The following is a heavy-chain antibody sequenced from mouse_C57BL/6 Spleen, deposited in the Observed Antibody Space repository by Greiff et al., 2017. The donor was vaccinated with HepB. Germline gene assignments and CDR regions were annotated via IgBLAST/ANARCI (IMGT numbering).Heavy chain of an antibody. J-gene: IGHJ2*01. D-gene: IGHD4-1*01. CDR3: ARSLDWDGGNDFDY. V-gene: IGHV1-18*01. CDR2: INPNNGGT. CDR1: GYTFTDYN. Sequence: EVQLQQSGPELVKPGASVKIPCKASGYTFTDYNMDWVKQSHGKSLEWIGDINPNNGGTIYNQKFKGKATLTVDKSSSTAYMELRSLTYEVTAVYYCARSLDWDGGNDFDYWGQGTTLTVSS.